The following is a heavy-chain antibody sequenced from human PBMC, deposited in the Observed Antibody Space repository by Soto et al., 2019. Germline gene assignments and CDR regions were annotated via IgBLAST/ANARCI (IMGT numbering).Heavy chain of an antibody. J-gene: IGHJ3*02. CDR1: GFSFTGYW. V-gene: IGHV5-51*01. D-gene: IGHD1-20*01. Sequence: PGESLKISCKGSGFSFTGYWIAWVRQMPGKGLEWMGIIYPGDSDTRYSPSFQGQVTISADKSINTAYLQWSSLKASDTAMYYCARSDRYQRLFGHAFDIWGQGMVVTVSS. CDR2: IYPGDSDT. CDR3: ARSDRYQRLFGHAFDI.